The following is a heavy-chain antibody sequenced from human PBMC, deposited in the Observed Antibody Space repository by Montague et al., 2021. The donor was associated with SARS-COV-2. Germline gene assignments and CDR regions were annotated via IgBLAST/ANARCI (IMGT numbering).Heavy chain of an antibody. CDR2: IYYSGGT. CDR1: GGSISSGGYY. V-gene: IGHV4-31*03. D-gene: IGHD3-3*01. Sequence: TLSLTCTVSGGSISSGGYYWSWIRQHPGKGLEWIGYIYYSGGTYYNPSLKSRVTISVDTSKNQFSLKLSSVTAADTAVYYCARHHPSITIFGVVTIGSWFDPWGQGTLVTVSS. CDR3: ARHHPSITIFGVVTIGSWFDP. J-gene: IGHJ5*02.